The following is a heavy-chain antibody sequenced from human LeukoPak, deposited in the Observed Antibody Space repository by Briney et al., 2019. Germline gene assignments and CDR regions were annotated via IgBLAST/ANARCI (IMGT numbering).Heavy chain of an antibody. J-gene: IGHJ4*02. CDR1: GFTFSSYA. CDR2: ISGSGGST. V-gene: IGHV3-23*01. D-gene: IGHD5-12*01. CDR3: AKVVDIVATTPFDY. Sequence: GGSLRLSCAATGFTFSSYAMSWVRQAPGKGLKWVSAISGSGGSTYYADSVKGRFTISRDNSKNTLYLQMNSLRAEDTAVYYCAKVVDIVATTPFDYWGQGTLVTVSS.